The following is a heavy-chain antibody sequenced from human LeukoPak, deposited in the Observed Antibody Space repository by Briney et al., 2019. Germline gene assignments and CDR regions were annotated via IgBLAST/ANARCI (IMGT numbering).Heavy chain of an antibody. CDR3: ARTRLVATPYDAFDL. J-gene: IGHJ3*01. V-gene: IGHV1-46*01. CDR1: GYTFTYFY. CDR2: INSSGGST. Sequence: ASVKVSCKASGYTFTYFYMHWVRQAPGQGLEWMGIINSSGGSTTYAQKFQGRVTMTRDTSTSTVYMELSSLRSDDTAVYYCARTRLVATPYDAFDLWAKGQWSPSLQ. D-gene: IGHD2-15*01.